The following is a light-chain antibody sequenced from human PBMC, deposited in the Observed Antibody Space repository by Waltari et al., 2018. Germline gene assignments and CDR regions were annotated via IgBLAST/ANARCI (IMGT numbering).Light chain of an antibody. CDR2: DTS. J-gene: IGKJ1*01. CDR3: QKYDTLPRA. CDR1: QDIGTY. V-gene: IGKV1-33*01. Sequence: DIQMTQSPSSLSASVGDSVTITCQASQDIGTYLNWFHQRPGKAQNLLIYDTSNLHTGVPLRFDGSGSGTLFSLTISSLRPEDSGKYYCQKYDTLPRAFGQGTKVEIK.